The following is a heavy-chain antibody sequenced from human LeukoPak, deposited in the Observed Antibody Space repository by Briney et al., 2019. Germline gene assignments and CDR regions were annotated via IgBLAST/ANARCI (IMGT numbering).Heavy chain of an antibody. D-gene: IGHD3-22*01. Sequence: SQTLSLTFATSGDSVSSNSAAWNWVRQSPSRGLEWLGSTYYRSKWYNDYAVSVKSRITINPDTSKNKFSLQLNSVTPEDTAVYYCAKDTTYYYDSNAMDVWGQGTTVTVSS. CDR3: AKDTTYYYDSNAMDV. J-gene: IGHJ6*02. V-gene: IGHV6-1*01. CDR2: TYYRSKWYN. CDR1: GDSVSSNSAA.